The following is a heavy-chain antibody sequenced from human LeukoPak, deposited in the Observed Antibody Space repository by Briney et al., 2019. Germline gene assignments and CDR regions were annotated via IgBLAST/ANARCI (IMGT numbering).Heavy chain of an antibody. CDR1: GGSIISATSY. CDR3: ARGQAYDSSMDAFDI. Sequence: SETLSLTCTVSGGSIISATSYWGWIRQPPGKGLEWIGNIYYSGSTNYNPSLKSRVTISVDTSKNQFSLKLSSVTAADTAVYYCARGQAYDSSMDAFDIWGQGTMVTVSS. J-gene: IGHJ3*02. V-gene: IGHV4-39*07. D-gene: IGHD3-22*01. CDR2: IYYSGST.